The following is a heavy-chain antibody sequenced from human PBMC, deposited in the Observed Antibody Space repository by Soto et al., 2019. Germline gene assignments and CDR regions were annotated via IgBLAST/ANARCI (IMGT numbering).Heavy chain of an antibody. CDR2: SFYRGST. V-gene: IGHV4-39*01. J-gene: IGHJ4*02. CDR1: GGSISSRSHY. CDR3: ATADGFGVVTPFFEY. D-gene: IGHD3-3*01. Sequence: SETLSLTCTVSGGSISSRSHYWGWIRQSPGKHLEWIGSSFYRGSTHYNPSLKTRVTISVDTSKNQVSLKLYSVTAADTAVYYCATADGFGVVTPFFEYWGKGILVTVSS.